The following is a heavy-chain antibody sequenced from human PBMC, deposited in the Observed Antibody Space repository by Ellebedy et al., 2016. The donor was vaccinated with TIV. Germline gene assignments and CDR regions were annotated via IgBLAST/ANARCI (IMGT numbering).Heavy chain of an antibody. CDR1: GGSISSGDYY. V-gene: IGHV4-30-4*01. Sequence: MPSETLSLTCTVSGGSISSGDYYWSWIRQPPGKGLEWIGYIYYSGSTYYNPSLKSRVTISVDTSKNQFSLKLSSVTAADTAVYYCARGNQVVPAAEDGDYYYYYGMDVWGQGTTVTVSS. CDR2: IYYSGST. CDR3: ARGNQVVPAAEDGDYYYYYGMDV. J-gene: IGHJ6*02. D-gene: IGHD2-2*01.